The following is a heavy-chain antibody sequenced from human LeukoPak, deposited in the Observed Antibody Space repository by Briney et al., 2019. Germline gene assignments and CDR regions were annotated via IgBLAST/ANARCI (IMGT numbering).Heavy chain of an antibody. D-gene: IGHD4-11*01. CDR2: IWSDGTNR. Sequence: GRTLTLSCAATGFTFNHYGMQWVRQAPGKGRVGVIVIWSDGTNRYYADSVKGRFTISRDDSRNTVYLQMNSLRPEDTGVYYCARDAQRGFDYSNSLQYWGQGTPVTVST. V-gene: IGHV3-33*01. CDR3: ARDAQRGFDYSNSLQY. J-gene: IGHJ4*02. CDR1: GFTFNHYG.